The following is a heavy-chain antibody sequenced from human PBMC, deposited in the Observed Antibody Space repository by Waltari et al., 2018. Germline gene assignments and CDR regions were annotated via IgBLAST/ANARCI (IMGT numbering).Heavy chain of an antibody. CDR1: GFTFSSYD. CDR2: ISGSGGST. D-gene: IGHD3-22*01. CDR3: ARPLLTMIVVVPDAFDI. J-gene: IGHJ3*02. Sequence: EVQLVESGGGLVQPGGSVRLSCAASGFTFSSYDRIWFGQATGKGLEWVSAISGSGGSTYYADSVKGRFTISRDKSKNTLYLQMNSLRAEDTAVYYCARPLLTMIVVVPDAFDIWGQGTMVTVSS. V-gene: IGHV3-23*04.